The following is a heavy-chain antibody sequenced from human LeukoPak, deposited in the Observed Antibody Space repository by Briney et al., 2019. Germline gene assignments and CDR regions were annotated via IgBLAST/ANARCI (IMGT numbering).Heavy chain of an antibody. J-gene: IGHJ6*02. V-gene: IGHV3-33*01. CDR2: IWADGSNQ. CDR3: AREAVISGWSGDMDV. CDR1: ASTFTTYG. D-gene: IGHD6-19*01. Sequence: GSLRLSCTASASTFTTYGFHWVRQAPGKGLEWVALIWADGSNQFSADSVKGRVNMARDNAKNTVYLQMDSLRVDDTAVYFCAREAVISGWSGDMDVWGQGTTVTVSS.